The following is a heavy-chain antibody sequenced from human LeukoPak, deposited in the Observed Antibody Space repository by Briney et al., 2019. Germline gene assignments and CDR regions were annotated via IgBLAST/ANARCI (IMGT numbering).Heavy chain of an antibody. CDR1: GGSISSRNW. D-gene: IGHD3-9*01. Sequence: PSGTLSLTCVVSGGSISSRNWWSWVRQPPGKGLEWIGEIYQSGTTNYNPSLKSRVTISVDKSKNQFSLKLSSVTAADTAVYYCATLTGYSSESWFDPWSQGILVTVSS. J-gene: IGHJ5*02. V-gene: IGHV4-4*02. CDR3: ATLTGYSSESWFDP. CDR2: IYQSGTT.